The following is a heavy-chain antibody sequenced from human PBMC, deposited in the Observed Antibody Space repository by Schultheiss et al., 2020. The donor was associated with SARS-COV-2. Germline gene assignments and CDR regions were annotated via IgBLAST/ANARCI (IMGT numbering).Heavy chain of an antibody. D-gene: IGHD6-25*01. V-gene: IGHV3-30*18. CDR2: ISYDGSNK. Sequence: GGSLRLSCAASGFTFSSYGMHWVRQAPGKGLEWVAVISYDGSNKYYADSVKGRFTISRDNSKNTQYLQMNSLRAEDTAVYYCAKPVTYSSAKNSLPMDVWGQGTTVTVSS. CDR3: AKPVTYSSAKNSLPMDV. CDR1: GFTFSSYG. J-gene: IGHJ6*02.